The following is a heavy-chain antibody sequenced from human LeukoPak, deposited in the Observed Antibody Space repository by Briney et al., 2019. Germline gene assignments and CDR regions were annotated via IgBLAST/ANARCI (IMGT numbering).Heavy chain of an antibody. Sequence: GGSLRLSCAASGFTFSYYHMDWVRQAPGKGLEWVSYIDPRGSTTYYADSVKGRFTISRDNAKNSLYLQMNSLRTDDTAIYYCAGNSWTGSAYRGQGTLVTVSS. V-gene: IGHV3-11*01. CDR3: AGNSWTGSAY. CDR1: GFTFSYYH. CDR2: IDPRGSTT. J-gene: IGHJ4*02. D-gene: IGHD3/OR15-3a*01.